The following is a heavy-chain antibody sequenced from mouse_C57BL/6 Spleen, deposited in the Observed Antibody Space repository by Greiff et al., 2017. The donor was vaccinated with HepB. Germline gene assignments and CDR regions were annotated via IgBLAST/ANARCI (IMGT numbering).Heavy chain of an antibody. Sequence: VKLLESGAELVKPGASVKVSCKASGYTFTSYWMHWVKQRPDQGLEWIGRIHPSDSDTNYNQKFKGKATLTVDKASSTAYMQLSSLTSEDSAVYYCEIRSKAGYFDYWGQGTTLTVSS. CDR1: GYTFTSYW. J-gene: IGHJ2*01. CDR3: EIRSKAGYFDY. CDR2: IHPSDSDT. V-gene: IGHV1-74*01. D-gene: IGHD3-2*02.